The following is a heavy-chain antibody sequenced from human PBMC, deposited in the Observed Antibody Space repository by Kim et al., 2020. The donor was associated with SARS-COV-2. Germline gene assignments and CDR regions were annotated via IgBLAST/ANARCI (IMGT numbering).Heavy chain of an antibody. Sequence: LKSRVTISVDTSKNQFSLKLSSVTAADTAVYYCARHRIAARFWDLEPPDYWGQGTLVTVSS. J-gene: IGHJ4*02. D-gene: IGHD6-6*01. V-gene: IGHV4-59*08. CDR3: ARHRIAARFWDLEPPDY.